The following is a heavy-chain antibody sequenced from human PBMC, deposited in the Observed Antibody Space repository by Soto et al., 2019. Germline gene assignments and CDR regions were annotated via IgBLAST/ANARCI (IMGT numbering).Heavy chain of an antibody. CDR2: VNPILSMS. CDR1: GDTVNFYS. CDR3: ASNYGSGYRAFDS. D-gene: IGHD3-10*01. V-gene: IGHV1-69*02. Sequence: QVQLVQSGAEVKSAGSSVKVSCKASGDTVNFYSINWVRQAPGLGLEWVGRVNPILSMSNYAQRFQGRVTMTADKSTGTAYMERRSLRSEDTAIYYCASNYGSGYRAFDSWGQGALVTVSS. J-gene: IGHJ4*02.